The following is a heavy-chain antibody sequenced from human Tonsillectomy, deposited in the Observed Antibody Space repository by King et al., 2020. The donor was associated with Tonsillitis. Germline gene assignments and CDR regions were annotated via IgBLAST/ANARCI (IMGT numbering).Heavy chain of an antibody. D-gene: IGHD3-22*01. CDR1: GFTFDSYA. J-gene: IGHJ4*02. CDR3: AKDYDSSGHYVGDREG. V-gene: IGHV3-23*04. CDR2: ISAGGYNT. Sequence: VQLVESGGGLVQPGGSLGLSCATSGFTFDSYAINWVRQAPGKGLEWVSTISAGGYNTHYADSVKGRFTISRDNSKEMLFLQIKFLRAEDTAIYFCAKDYDSSGHYVGDREGWGQGTLVTVSS.